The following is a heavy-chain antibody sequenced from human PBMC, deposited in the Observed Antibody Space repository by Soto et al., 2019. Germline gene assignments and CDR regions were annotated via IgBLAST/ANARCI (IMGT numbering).Heavy chain of an antibody. V-gene: IGHV1-69*13. CDR2: IIPIFGTA. D-gene: IGHD3-22*01. J-gene: IGHJ6*02. CDR3: ARVYYYDKGTKAGDCYYGMDV. CDR1: GGTFSSYA. Sequence: SVKVSCKASGGTFSSYAISWVRQAPGQGLEWMGGIIPIFGTANYAQKFQGRVTIAADESTSTAYMELSSLRSEDTAVYCCARVYYYDKGTKAGDCYYGMDVWGQGTTVTVS.